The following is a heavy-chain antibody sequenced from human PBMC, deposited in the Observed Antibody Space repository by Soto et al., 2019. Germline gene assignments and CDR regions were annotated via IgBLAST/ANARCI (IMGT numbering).Heavy chain of an antibody. V-gene: IGHV1-69*01. D-gene: IGHD6-13*01. CDR2: IIPIFGTA. CDR1: GGTFSSYA. J-gene: IGHJ6*02. Sequence: QVQLVQSGAEVKKPGSSVKVSCKASGGTFSSYAISWVRQVPGQGLEWMGGIIPIFGTANYAQKFQGRVTITADESTSTAYMELSSLRSEDTAVYYCAREIAAAGSYYYYGMDVWGQGTTVTVSS. CDR3: AREIAAAGSYYYYGMDV.